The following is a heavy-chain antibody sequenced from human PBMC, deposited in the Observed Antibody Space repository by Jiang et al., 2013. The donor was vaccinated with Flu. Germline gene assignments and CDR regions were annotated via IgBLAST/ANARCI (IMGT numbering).Heavy chain of an antibody. D-gene: IGHD3-10*01. CDR1: GASFSGSNSY. V-gene: IGHV4-39*07. J-gene: IGHJ5*02. CDR2: IYYSGST. CDR3: ASQHWDHGSGSYYMNH. Sequence: VKPSETLSLTCTVSGASFSGSNSYWGWIRQPPGKGLEWIGSIYYSGSTYYNPSLKSRVTISLDTSKKQFSLKLSSVTAADTAVYYCASQHWDHGSGSYYMNHWGQGTLVTVSS.